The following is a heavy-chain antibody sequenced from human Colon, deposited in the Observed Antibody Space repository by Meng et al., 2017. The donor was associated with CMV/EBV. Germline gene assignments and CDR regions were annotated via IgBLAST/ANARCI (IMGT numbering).Heavy chain of an antibody. CDR3: TRGDYYDSRVSYYRAFDY. CDR1: GITFSSYV. Sequence: GESLKISCAASGITFSSYVMTWVRQAPGKGLEWVSYISSSGSTIFYADSVKGRFTISRDNSKNTLYLQMNSLRPEDTAVYYCTRGDYYDSRVSYYRAFDYWGQGTLVTVSS. CDR2: ISSSGSTI. J-gene: IGHJ4*02. V-gene: IGHV3-48*03. D-gene: IGHD3-22*01.